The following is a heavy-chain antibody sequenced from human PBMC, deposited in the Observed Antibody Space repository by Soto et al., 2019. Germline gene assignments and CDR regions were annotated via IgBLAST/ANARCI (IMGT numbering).Heavy chain of an antibody. CDR2: IYPGDSDT. J-gene: IGHJ6*02. CDR3: ARTAAAGKYYYGMDV. CDR1: GYSFTSYW. V-gene: IGHV5-51*01. D-gene: IGHD6-13*01. Sequence: GESLKISCKGSGYSFTSYWIGWVRQMPGKGLEWMGIIYPGDSDTRYSPSIQGQVNISADKSISTAYLQWCSLKASDTSIYYCARTAAAGKYYYGMDVWGQGTTVTVSS.